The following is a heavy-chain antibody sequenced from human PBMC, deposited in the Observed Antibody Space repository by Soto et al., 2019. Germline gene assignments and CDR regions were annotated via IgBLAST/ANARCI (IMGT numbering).Heavy chain of an antibody. CDR3: AKDRGSALPQPSIPDF. J-gene: IGHJ4*02. CDR1: GFFFSRYG. Sequence: PGGSLRLSCAASGFFFSRYGIHWVRQAPGKGLEWVALISYDGRNKDYADSVKGRFTISRDNSMNTLHLQMNSLRAEDTAVYYCAKDRGSALPQPSIPDFWGQGSLVTVSS. CDR2: ISYDGRNK. V-gene: IGHV3-30*18. D-gene: IGHD2-2*01.